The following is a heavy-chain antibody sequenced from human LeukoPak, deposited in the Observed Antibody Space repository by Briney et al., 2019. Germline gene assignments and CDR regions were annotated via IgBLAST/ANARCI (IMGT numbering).Heavy chain of an antibody. CDR1: GGSITSTSYY. Sequence: PSETLSLTCTVSGGSITSTSYYGGWIRQPPGRGLEWIGNIFYSGITYYNPSLKSRVTISVDTSKNHFSLKLSSVTAADTAVYYCARDSSTYDYWGQGTLVTVSS. V-gene: IGHV4-39*07. CDR2: IFYSGIT. D-gene: IGHD6-13*01. J-gene: IGHJ4*02. CDR3: ARDSSTYDY.